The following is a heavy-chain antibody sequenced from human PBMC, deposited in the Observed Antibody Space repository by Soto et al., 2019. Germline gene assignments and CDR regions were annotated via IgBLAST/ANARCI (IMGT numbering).Heavy chain of an antibody. D-gene: IGHD4-4*01. CDR1: GFTFSDYY. CDR3: AREDDYSNSVGFDP. Sequence: GGSLRLSCAASGFTFSDYYMSWIRQAPGKGLEWVSYISSSGSTIYYADSVKGRFTISRDNAKNSLYLQMNSLRAEDTAVYYCAREDDYSNSVGFDPWGQGTLVTVSS. J-gene: IGHJ5*02. V-gene: IGHV3-11*01. CDR2: ISSSGSTI.